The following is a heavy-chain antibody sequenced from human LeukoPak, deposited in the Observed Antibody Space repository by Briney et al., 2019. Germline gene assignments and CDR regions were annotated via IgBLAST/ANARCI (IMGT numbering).Heavy chain of an antibody. V-gene: IGHV3-23*01. J-gene: IGHJ4*02. Sequence: GGSLRLSCTASGFTFSSFAMSCVRQAPGKGLEWVSGNTGSVGYYANSVKGRFTISRDNSKNTLYLQMNSLGAEDTATYYCARGSDLGSYNELEYWGQGTLVTVSS. CDR2: NTGSVG. CDR1: GFTFSSFA. D-gene: IGHD3-10*01. CDR3: ARGSDLGSYNELEY.